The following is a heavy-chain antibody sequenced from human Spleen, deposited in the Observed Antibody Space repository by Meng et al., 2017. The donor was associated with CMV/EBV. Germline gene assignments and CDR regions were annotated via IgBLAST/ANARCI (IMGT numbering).Heavy chain of an antibody. CDR3: VRENRGFGELREDV. Sequence: GGSLRLSCAASGFTFSDFYMSWFRQAPGKGLEWVANIKQDRSEKHYVDSVKGRFTISRDNAKKSLYLQMNSLRAEDTAVYYCVRENRGFGELREDVWGQGTTVTVSS. V-gene: IGHV3-7*01. J-gene: IGHJ6*02. D-gene: IGHD3-10*01. CDR1: GFTFSDFY. CDR2: IKQDRSEK.